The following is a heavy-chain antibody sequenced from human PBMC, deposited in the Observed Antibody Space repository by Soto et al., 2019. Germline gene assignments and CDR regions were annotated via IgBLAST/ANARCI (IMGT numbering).Heavy chain of an antibody. Sequence: EVQLLESGGGLVQPGGSLRLSCAASGLTFSDHSMTWVRQAPGKGLEWVSAILGSGRNTYYADSVKGRFTISRDNSGNTLYLQMNSLRVEDTAVYFCAGRRGGAYYFDYWGQGNLVTVSS. J-gene: IGHJ4*02. CDR2: ILGSGRNT. V-gene: IGHV3-23*01. CDR3: AGRRGGAYYFDY. D-gene: IGHD3-10*01. CDR1: GLTFSDHS.